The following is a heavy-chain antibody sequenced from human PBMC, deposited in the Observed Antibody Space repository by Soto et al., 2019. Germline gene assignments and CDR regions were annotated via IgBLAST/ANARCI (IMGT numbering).Heavy chain of an antibody. CDR2: ISGSGGST. Sequence: PGGSLRLSCAASGFTFSSYAMSWVRQAPGKGLEWVSAISGSGGSTYYADSVKGRFTISRDNSKNTLYLQMNSLRAEDTAVYYCAKDNSEQWLVWDYYYGMDVWGQGTTVTVSS. CDR1: GFTFSSYA. J-gene: IGHJ6*02. CDR3: AKDNSEQWLVWDYYYGMDV. D-gene: IGHD6-19*01. V-gene: IGHV3-23*01.